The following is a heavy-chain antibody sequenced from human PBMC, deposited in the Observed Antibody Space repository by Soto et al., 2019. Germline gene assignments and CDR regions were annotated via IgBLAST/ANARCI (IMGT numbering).Heavy chain of an antibody. D-gene: IGHD4-4*01. CDR2: IKQDGSEK. J-gene: IGHJ3*02. V-gene: IGHV3-7*01. Sequence: EVQLVESGGGLVQPGGSLRLCCAGSGFIFSSFWMNWVRQAPGKGLEWVANIKQDGSEKYYVDSVKGRFTISRDNAKNSLYLQMSSLRAEDTAVYYCLVTTSEVGIWGQGTMVTVSS. CDR3: LVTTSEVGI. CDR1: GFIFSSFW.